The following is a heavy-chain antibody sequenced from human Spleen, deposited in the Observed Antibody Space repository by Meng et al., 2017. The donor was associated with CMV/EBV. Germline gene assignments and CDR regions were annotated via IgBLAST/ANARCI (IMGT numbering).Heavy chain of an antibody. D-gene: IGHD4-11*01. V-gene: IGHV3-30-3*01. Sequence: ASGFTFSSYAMHWVRQAPGKGLEWVAVISYDGSNKYYADSVKGRFTISRDNSKNTLYLQMNSLRAEDTAVYYCARDEGLDYIGWFDPWGQGTLVTVSS. CDR1: GFTFSSYA. J-gene: IGHJ5*02. CDR3: ARDEGLDYIGWFDP. CDR2: ISYDGSNK.